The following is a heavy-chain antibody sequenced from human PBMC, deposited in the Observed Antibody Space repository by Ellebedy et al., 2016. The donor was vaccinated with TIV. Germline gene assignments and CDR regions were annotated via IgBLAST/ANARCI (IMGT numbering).Heavy chain of an antibody. J-gene: IGHJ4*02. CDR2: INDSGST. CDR3: TRGGGSYSDY. V-gene: IGHV4-34*01. CDR1: GGPFSGYY. D-gene: IGHD1-26*01. Sequence: SETLSLTCGVYGGPFSGYYWTWIRQSPGKGLEWIGEINDSGSTNHNPSLKSRITISVDTSKNQFSLKLSSVTAADTAIYYCTRGGGSYSDYWGQGTLVTVSS.